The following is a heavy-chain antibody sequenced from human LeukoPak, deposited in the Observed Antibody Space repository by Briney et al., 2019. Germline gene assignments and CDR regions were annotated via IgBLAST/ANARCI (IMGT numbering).Heavy chain of an antibody. CDR3: ATTGYSSSYYYFDY. V-gene: IGHV4-34*01. CDR1: GGSFSGYY. Sequence: LETLSLTCAVYGGSFSGYYWSWIRQPPAKKREWIGEINHTGSTNNNPPPNSQVTTTVDTPKNQFSLKLSTVTAADTAVYYCATTGYSSSYYYFDYWGQGTLVTVSS. J-gene: IGHJ4*02. D-gene: IGHD6-13*01. CDR2: INHTGST.